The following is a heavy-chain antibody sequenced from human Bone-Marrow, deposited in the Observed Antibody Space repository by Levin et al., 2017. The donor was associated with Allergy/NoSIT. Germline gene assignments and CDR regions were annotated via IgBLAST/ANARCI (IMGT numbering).Heavy chain of an antibody. CDR1: GFTFSGSA. CDR3: TRRVAVPGGVNWFDP. CDR2: IRSKANSYAT. V-gene: IGHV3-73*01. Sequence: GGSLRLSCAASGFTFSGSAMHWVRQASEKGLEWVGRIRSKANSYATAYAASVKGRFTISRDDSKNTAYLQMNSLKTEDTAVYYCTRRVAVPGGVNWFDPWGQGTLVTVSS. D-gene: IGHD6-19*01. J-gene: IGHJ5*02.